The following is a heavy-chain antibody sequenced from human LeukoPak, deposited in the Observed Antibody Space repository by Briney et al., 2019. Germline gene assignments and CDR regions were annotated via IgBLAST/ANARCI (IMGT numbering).Heavy chain of an antibody. CDR2: IIPIFGTA. V-gene: IGHV1-69*01. CDR3: ARSYQPLLYAVDY. Sequence: SVKVSCKASGGTFSSYAISWVRQAPGQGLEWMGGIIPIFGTANYAQKFQGRVTITADESTSTAYMELSSLRSEDTAVYYCARSYQPLLYAVDYWGQGTLVTVSS. J-gene: IGHJ4*02. D-gene: IGHD2-2*02. CDR1: GGTFSSYA.